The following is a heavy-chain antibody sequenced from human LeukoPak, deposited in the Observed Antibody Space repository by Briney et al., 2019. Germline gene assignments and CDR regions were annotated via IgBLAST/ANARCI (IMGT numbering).Heavy chain of an antibody. J-gene: IGHJ6*03. Sequence: GGSLRLSCAASGFTFDDYTMHWVRQAPGKGLEWVSLISWDGGSTYYADSVKGRFTISRDNSKNSLYLQMNSLRTEDTALYYCAKGGCSGGSCYAKRGQNYYYYYYMDVWGKGTTVTVSS. CDR2: ISWDGGST. CDR3: AKGGCSGGSCYAKRGQNYYYYYYMDV. D-gene: IGHD2-15*01. V-gene: IGHV3-43*01. CDR1: GFTFDDYT.